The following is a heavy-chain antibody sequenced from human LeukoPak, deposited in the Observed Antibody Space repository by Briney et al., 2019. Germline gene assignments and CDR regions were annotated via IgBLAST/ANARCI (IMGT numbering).Heavy chain of an antibody. CDR2: VHLSGRT. CDR1: GGSISTTNW. Sequence: SETLSLTCGVSGGSISTTNWWTWVRQPPGEGLEWIGEVHLSGRTHYNPSLESRVTMSVDMSENHISLRLTSVTAADTDVYYCAKFRPGADPPGSWGQGTLVTVSS. D-gene: IGHD2-21*01. J-gene: IGHJ5*02. CDR3: AKFRPGADPPGS. V-gene: IGHV4-4*02.